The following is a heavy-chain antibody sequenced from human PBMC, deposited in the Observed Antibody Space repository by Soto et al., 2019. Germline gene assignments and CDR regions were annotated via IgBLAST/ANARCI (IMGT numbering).Heavy chain of an antibody. CDR3: ARRYPRYYYYMDV. V-gene: IGHV4-39*01. J-gene: IGHJ6*03. CDR2: IYYSGST. CDR1: GGSISSSSYY. D-gene: IGHD1-1*01. Sequence: SETLSLTCTVSGGSISSSSYYWGWIRQPPGKGLEWIGSIYYSGSTYYNPSLKSRVTISVDTSKNQFSLKLSSVTAADTAVYYCARRYPRYYYYMDVWGKGTTVTVSS.